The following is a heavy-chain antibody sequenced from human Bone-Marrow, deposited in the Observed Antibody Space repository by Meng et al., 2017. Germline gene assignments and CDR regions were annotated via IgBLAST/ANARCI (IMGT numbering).Heavy chain of an antibody. CDR1: GFTFSSYE. D-gene: IGHD3-22*01. CDR3: VRDDYYDSSGVYGMDV. V-gene: IGHV3-48*03. CDR2: ISSSGSTI. J-gene: IGHJ6*02. Sequence: GESLKISCAASGFTFSSYEMNWVRQAPGKGLEWVSYISSSGSTIYYADSVKGRFTISRDNAKNSLYLQMNSLRAEDTAVYYCVRDDYYDSSGVYGMDVWGQGAMVTVSS.